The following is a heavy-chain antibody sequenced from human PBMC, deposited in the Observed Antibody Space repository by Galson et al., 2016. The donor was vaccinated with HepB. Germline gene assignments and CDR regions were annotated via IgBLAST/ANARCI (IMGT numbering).Heavy chain of an antibody. V-gene: IGHV5-51*01. CDR3: ARRPNTPDAFDI. CDR2: IYPGDSET. J-gene: IGHJ3*02. Sequence: QSGAEVKKPGESLRISCKVSGTSLRSYWIAWVRQMPGKGLEWMGIIYPGDSETIYSPSFQGHVTLSVDKSTSTAYLRWSSLKASDTAMYYCARRPNTPDAFDIWGQGTMVIVSS. D-gene: IGHD2-15*01. CDR1: GTSLRSYW.